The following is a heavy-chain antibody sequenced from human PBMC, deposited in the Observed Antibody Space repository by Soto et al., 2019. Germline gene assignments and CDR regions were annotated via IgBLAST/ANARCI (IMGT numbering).Heavy chain of an antibody. CDR3: ATEGAKTTWNLDY. J-gene: IGHJ4*02. V-gene: IGHV3-23*01. Sequence: GGSVRLSCVASGFTFDICGMNWVRQSPGKGLEWVACVSPHAANTYYADSVRGRFIISRDDSRKTVSLDMNSLRGEDSAVYYCATEGAKTTWNLDYWAEGTVVTVSS. D-gene: IGHD1-1*01. CDR2: VSPHAANT. CDR1: GFTFDICG.